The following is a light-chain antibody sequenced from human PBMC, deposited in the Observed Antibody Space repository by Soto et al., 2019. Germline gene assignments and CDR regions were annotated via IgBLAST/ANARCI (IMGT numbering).Light chain of an antibody. V-gene: IGKV3-20*01. CDR3: QQIGGSPPIS. Sequence: EILLTQSPGTLPLSPGERATLSCRASQSVSSRYLAWYQQKPGQAPRLLIYGASIRATGIPNRFSSSGSGAVFTLTISRLEPEDFAVYYCQQIGGSPPISFGQGTRLE. CDR2: GAS. CDR1: QSVSSRY. J-gene: IGKJ5*01.